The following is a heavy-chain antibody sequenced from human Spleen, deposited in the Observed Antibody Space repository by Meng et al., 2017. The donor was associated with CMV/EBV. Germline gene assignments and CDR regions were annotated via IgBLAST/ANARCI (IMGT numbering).Heavy chain of an antibody. D-gene: IGHD3-16*01. CDR3: ARDSGGEFDY. CDR1: GFTFSNYW. Sequence: GESLKISCAASGFTFSNYWMHWVRQAPGKGLEWVAGIYTGGTTYYADSVKGRFSISRDNSKNTLYLQMNSLRTEDTAVYYCARDSGGEFDYWGQGTLVTVSS. J-gene: IGHJ4*02. CDR2: IYTGGTT. V-gene: IGHV3-66*02.